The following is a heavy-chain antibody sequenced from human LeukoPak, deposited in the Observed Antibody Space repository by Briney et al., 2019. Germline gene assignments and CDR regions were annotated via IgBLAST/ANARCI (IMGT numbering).Heavy chain of an antibody. CDR2: ITSSSSYI. D-gene: IGHD5-12*01. V-gene: IGHV3-21*01. Sequence: GGSLRLSCAASAFTFSTYNMNWVRQAPGKGLGWVSSITSSSSYIYYADSVKGRFTISRDNAKNTLYLQMNSLRAEDTAVYYCARGPSGYHNTGGQGTLVTVSS. CDR1: AFTFSTYN. J-gene: IGHJ4*02. CDR3: ARGPSGYHNT.